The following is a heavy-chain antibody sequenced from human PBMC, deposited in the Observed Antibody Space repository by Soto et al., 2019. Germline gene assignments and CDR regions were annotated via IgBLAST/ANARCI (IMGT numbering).Heavy chain of an antibody. Sequence: PXESLNISCKGSGYTFTAYWIGWVRQMPGKGLEWMGIIYPGDSDTRYSPSFQGQVTISADKSITTAYLQWSSLKASDSAMFYCARGGYSGNSKDPFYTWGPGTMVTVSS. CDR2: IYPGDSDT. CDR1: GYTFTAYW. J-gene: IGHJ3*02. D-gene: IGHD6-25*01. CDR3: ARGGYSGNSKDPFYT. V-gene: IGHV5-51*01.